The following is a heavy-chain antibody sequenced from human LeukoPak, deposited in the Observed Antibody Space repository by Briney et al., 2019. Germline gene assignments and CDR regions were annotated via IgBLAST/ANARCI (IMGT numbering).Heavy chain of an antibody. V-gene: IGHV1-46*01. CDR2: INPSGGTT. D-gene: IGHD2-2*01. J-gene: IGHJ4*02. CDR3: ARENIVVVPAAHEYYFDY. CDR1: GYTFTSYY. Sequence: GASVTVFCKASGYTFTSYYMPWVRQAPGQGLEWMGIINPSGGTTSYAQKFQGRVTMTRDTSTSTVYMELSSLRSEDTAVYYCARENIVVVPAAHEYYFDYWGQGTLVTVSS.